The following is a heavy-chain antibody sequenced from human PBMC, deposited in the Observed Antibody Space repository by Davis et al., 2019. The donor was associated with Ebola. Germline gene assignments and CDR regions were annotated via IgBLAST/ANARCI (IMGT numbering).Heavy chain of an antibody. J-gene: IGHJ6*02. CDR3: ARTAYCGGDCQYKYGMDV. CDR2: IDPSDSYT. CDR1: GYSFTSYW. D-gene: IGHD2-21*02. V-gene: IGHV5-10-1*01. Sequence: GESLKISCKGSGYSFTSYWIGWVRQMPGKGLEWMGRIDPSDSYTNYSPSFQGHVTISADKSISTAYLQWSSLKASDTAMYYCARTAYCGGDCQYKYGMDVWGQGTTVTVSS.